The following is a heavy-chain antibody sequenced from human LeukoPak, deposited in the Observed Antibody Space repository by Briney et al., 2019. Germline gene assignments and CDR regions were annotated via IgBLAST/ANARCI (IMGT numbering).Heavy chain of an antibody. D-gene: IGHD3-10*01. CDR1: GFTFSSYA. V-gene: IGHV3-30*04. J-gene: IGHJ6*04. CDR3: AREPPLLWFGESNYGMDV. Sequence: AGRSLSLSCPASGFTFSSYAMHWVRQAPGNWLEWVAVISYDVSNKYYADSVKGRFTISRDNSKNTLYLKMNSLRAEDRAVYYCAREPPLLWFGESNYGMDVWGKGTTVTVSS. CDR2: ISYDVSNK.